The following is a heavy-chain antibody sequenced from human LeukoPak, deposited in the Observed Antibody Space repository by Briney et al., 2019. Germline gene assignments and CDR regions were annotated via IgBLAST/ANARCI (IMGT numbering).Heavy chain of an antibody. V-gene: IGHV1-8*03. Sequence: GASVKVSCKASGYTFTSYDINWVRQATGQGLEWMGWMNPNSGNTGYAQKFQGRVTITRNTSISTAYMELSSLRSDDTAVYYCARDDGLERTKDAFDIWGQGTMVTVSS. CDR3: ARDDGLERTKDAFDI. J-gene: IGHJ3*02. D-gene: IGHD1-1*01. CDR2: MNPNSGNT. CDR1: GYTFTSYD.